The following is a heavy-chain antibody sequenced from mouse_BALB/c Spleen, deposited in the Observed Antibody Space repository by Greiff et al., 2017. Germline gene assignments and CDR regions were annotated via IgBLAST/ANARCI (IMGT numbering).Heavy chain of an antibody. CDR2: ISSGGST. D-gene: IGHD1-1*01. CDR1: GFTFSSYA. V-gene: IGHV5-6-5*01. Sequence: VQLVESGGGLVKPGGSLKLSCAASGFTFSSYAMSWVRQTPEKRLEWVASISSGGSTYYPDSVKGRFTISRDNARNILYLQMSSLRSEDTAMYYCAREDYGSSFSFAYWGQGTLVTVSA. CDR3: AREDYGSSFSFAY. J-gene: IGHJ3*01.